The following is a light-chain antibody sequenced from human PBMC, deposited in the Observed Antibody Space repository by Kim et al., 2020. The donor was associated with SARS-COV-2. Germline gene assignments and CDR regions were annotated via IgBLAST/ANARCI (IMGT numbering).Light chain of an antibody. CDR2: GKN. CDR3: NSRDSSGNHLV. CDR1: SLRSYY. J-gene: IGLJ3*02. Sequence: ALGQTVRITCQGDSLRSYYASWYQQKPGQAPVLVIYGKNNRPSGIPDRFSGSGSGNTASLTITGAQVEDEADYYCNSRDSSGNHLVFGGGTQLTVL. V-gene: IGLV3-19*01.